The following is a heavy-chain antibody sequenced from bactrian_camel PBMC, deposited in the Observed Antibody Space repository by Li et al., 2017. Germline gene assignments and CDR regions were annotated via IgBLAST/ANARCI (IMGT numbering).Heavy chain of an antibody. J-gene: IGHJ4*01. CDR1: EYIYSTVQ. CDR3: AKESYGLGVD. CDR2: IATGSGSR. V-gene: IGHV3S1*01. D-gene: IGHD5*01. Sequence: HVQLVESGGGLVQPGGSLRLSCKVSEYIYSTVQIGWFRQRPGKEREGVAAIATGSGSRYYDSSVAGRFTISRDNAKNTVYLQLNSLKTEDMAMYYCAKESYGLGVDWGQGTQVTVS.